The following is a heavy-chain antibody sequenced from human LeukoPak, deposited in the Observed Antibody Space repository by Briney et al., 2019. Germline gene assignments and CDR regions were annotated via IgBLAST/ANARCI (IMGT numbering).Heavy chain of an antibody. J-gene: IGHJ3*02. CDR1: GFTFSSYD. D-gene: IGHD2-2*01. CDR3: ARADSTRGDAFDI. Sequence: GGSLRLSCAASGFTFSSYDMPWVRQATGKGLEWVSAIGTAGDTYYPGSVKGRFTISRENAKNSLYLQMNSLRAGDTAVYYCARADSTRGDAFDIWGQGTMVTVSS. CDR2: IGTAGDT. V-gene: IGHV3-13*01.